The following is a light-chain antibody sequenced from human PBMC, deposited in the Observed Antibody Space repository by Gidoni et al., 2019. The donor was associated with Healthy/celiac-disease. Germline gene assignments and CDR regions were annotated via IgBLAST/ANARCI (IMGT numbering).Light chain of an antibody. J-gene: IGKJ1*01. Sequence: EIVLTQSPAPLSLSPGERATLSCGASQRVSSSYLAWYQQKPGLAPRLLLYDASSRATGIPDRLSGSGSGTDFTLTISRLEPEDFAVYYCQQYGSSPPWTFGQGTKVEIK. CDR3: QQYGSSPPWT. CDR1: QRVSSSY. CDR2: DAS. V-gene: IGKV3D-20*01.